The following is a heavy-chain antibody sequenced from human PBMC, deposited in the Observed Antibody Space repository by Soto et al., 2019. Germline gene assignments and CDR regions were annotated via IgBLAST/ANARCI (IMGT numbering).Heavy chain of an antibody. V-gene: IGHV3-21*01. CDR1: GFTFSSYS. Sequence: LRLSCAASGFTFSSYSMNWVRQAPGKGLEWVSSISSSSSYIYYADSVKGRFTISRDNAKNSLYLQMNSLRAEDTAVYYCARVGYYDILTGYYTGFDYWAQGTLVTVSS. CDR3: ARVGYYDILTGYYTGFDY. D-gene: IGHD3-9*01. J-gene: IGHJ4*02. CDR2: ISSSSSYI.